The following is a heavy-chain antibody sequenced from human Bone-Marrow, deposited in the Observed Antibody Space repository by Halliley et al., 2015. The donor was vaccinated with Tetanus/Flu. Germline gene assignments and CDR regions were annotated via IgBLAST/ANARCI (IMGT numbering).Heavy chain of an antibody. CDR3: TTGVDSGNADY. V-gene: IGHV3-15*07. CDR2: VKNKNDGGTA. D-gene: IGHD3-9*01. Sequence: VGPVKNKNDGGTADYATPVKGRFVISRDDSKNMLYVQMNSLKIEDTAVYYCTTGVDSGNADYWGQGTLVTVSP. J-gene: IGHJ4*02.